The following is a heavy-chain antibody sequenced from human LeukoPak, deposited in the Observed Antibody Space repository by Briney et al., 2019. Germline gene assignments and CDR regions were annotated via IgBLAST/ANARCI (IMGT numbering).Heavy chain of an antibody. Sequence: PGGSLRLSCAASGFTFSSYGMHWVRQAPGKGLEWVAVISYDGSNKHYADSVKGRFTISRDNSKNTLYLQMNSLRAEDTAVYYCAHSHVDTAMGPFDYWGQGTLVTVSS. V-gene: IGHV3-30*03. J-gene: IGHJ4*02. CDR3: AHSHVDTAMGPFDY. D-gene: IGHD5-18*01. CDR2: ISYDGSNK. CDR1: GFTFSSYG.